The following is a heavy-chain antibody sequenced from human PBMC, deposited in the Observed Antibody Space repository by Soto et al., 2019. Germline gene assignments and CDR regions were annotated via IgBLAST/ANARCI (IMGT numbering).Heavy chain of an antibody. CDR1: GDSINSNSYY. V-gene: IGHV4-31*03. J-gene: IGHJ3*02. CDR2: IYYNGNT. D-gene: IGHD2-21*01. CDR3: ARQWGLDAFDT. Sequence: QVQLQESGPGLVKPSQTLSLTCSVSGDSINSNSYYWNWIRQHPAKGLEWIGYIYYNGNTYYNPTLKGRFSISIDTSKNQFSLKLSSVTAADTAMYYCARQWGLDAFDTWGPGTMVSVSS.